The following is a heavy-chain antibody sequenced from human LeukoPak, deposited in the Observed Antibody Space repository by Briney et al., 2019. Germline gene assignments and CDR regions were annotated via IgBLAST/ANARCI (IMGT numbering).Heavy chain of an antibody. J-gene: IGHJ3*02. Sequence: PSETLSLTCTVSDASISGHCLTWIRQPPGKGLEWIGYISYIGSTNYNPSLKSRVTISVDTSKNQFSLKLSSVTAADTAVYYCARDKISINAFDMWGQGTMVTVSS. CDR1: DASISGHC. CDR3: ARDKISINAFDM. D-gene: IGHD1-14*01. CDR2: ISYIGST. V-gene: IGHV4-59*11.